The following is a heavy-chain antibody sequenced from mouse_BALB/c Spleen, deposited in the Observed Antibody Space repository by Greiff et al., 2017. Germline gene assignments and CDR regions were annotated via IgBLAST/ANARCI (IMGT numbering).Heavy chain of an antibody. CDR1: GFTFSSFG. CDR2: ISRGSSTI. CDR3: ASGVYDYRRSMGY. J-gene: IGHJ4*01. D-gene: IGHD2-4*01. V-gene: IGHV5-17*02. Sequence: EVQLVESGGGLVQPGGSRKLSCAASGFTFSSFGMHWVRQAPEKGLEWVAYISRGSSTIYYADTVKGRFTISRDNPKNTLFLQMTSLRSEDAAMNYGASGVYDYRRSMGYWGQGTSGTVSS.